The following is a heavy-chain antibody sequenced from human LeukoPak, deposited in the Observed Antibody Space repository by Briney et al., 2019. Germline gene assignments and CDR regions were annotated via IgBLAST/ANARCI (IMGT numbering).Heavy chain of an antibody. Sequence: SVKVSCKASGYTFTAYAIHWVRQAPGQGLEWMGGIIPIFGTANYAQKFQGRVTITADESTSTAYMELSSLRSEDTAVYYCARVAPDSSGSYPHWGQGTLVTVSS. D-gene: IGHD3-22*01. CDR3: ARVAPDSSGSYPH. CDR2: IIPIFGTA. CDR1: GYTFTAYA. J-gene: IGHJ4*02. V-gene: IGHV1-69*13.